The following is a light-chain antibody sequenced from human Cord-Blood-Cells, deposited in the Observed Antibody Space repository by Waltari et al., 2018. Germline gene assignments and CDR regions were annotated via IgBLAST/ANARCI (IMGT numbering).Light chain of an antibody. CDR3: CSYAGSSTFVV. V-gene: IGLV2-23*03. CDR1: SSDVGSYNL. J-gene: IGLJ2*01. CDR2: EGS. Sequence: QSALTQPASVSGSPGQSITISCTGTSSDVGSYNLVSWYQQHPGKAPKLMIYEGSKRPSVVSNRFSGSKSGNTASLTSSGLQAEDEADYYCCSYAGSSTFVVFGGGTKLTVL.